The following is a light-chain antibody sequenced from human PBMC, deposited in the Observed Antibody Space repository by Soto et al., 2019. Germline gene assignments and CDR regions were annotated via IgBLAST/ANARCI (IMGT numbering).Light chain of an antibody. V-gene: IGKV2-30*02. CDR1: QGLVHSDGNTY. Sequence: LMTQSPLSLPVTLGQPASISCRSSQGLVHSDGNTYLSWFHQRPGQSPRHLISKVSDRASEVPDRFRGSGSGTDFTLKISRVEAEDVGVYYCLQATHWPPTFGGGTKVEIK. J-gene: IGKJ4*01. CDR2: KVS. CDR3: LQATHWPPT.